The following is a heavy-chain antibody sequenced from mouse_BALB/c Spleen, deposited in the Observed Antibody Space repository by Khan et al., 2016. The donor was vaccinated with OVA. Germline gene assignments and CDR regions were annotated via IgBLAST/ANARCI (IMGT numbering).Heavy chain of an antibody. V-gene: IGHV3-8*02. Sequence: EVQLRESGPSLVKPSQTLSLTCSVTGDSITSGYWSWIRKFPGNKLEYMGYMIYSGNTYYNPSLKSRISITRHTSNNQYYLQLNSGTTEDTATYYCARSTYRYAFAYWGQGTLVTVSA. J-gene: IGHJ3*01. CDR3: ARSTYRYAFAY. CDR1: GDSITSGY. CDR2: MIYSGNT. D-gene: IGHD2-12*01.